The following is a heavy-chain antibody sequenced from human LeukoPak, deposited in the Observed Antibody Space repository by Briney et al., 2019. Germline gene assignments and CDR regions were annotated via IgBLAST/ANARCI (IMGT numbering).Heavy chain of an antibody. D-gene: IGHD6-13*01. V-gene: IGHV4-59*08. CDR3: ARLGSSWDFDY. Sequence: TETLSLTCTVSGGSISANNWSWIRQPPGKGLEWIGYIYSSGSTNYNPSLKSRVTISVDTSKKQFSLKLSSVTAADTAVYYCARLGSSWDFDYWGQGTLVTVSS. J-gene: IGHJ4*02. CDR1: GGSISANN. CDR2: IYSSGST.